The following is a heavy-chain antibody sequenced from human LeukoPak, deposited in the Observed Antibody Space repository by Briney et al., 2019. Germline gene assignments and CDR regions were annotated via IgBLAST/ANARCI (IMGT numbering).Heavy chain of an antibody. CDR2: INHSGST. CDR1: GGSFSGYY. Sequence: SETLSLTCAVYGGSFSGYYWSWIRQPPGKGLEWIGEINHSGSTNYNPSLKSRVTISVDTSKNQFSLKPSSVTAADTAVYYCARGPNVWGSYRYSFWGQGTLVTVSS. V-gene: IGHV4-34*01. CDR3: ARGPNVWGSYRYSF. D-gene: IGHD3-16*02. J-gene: IGHJ4*02.